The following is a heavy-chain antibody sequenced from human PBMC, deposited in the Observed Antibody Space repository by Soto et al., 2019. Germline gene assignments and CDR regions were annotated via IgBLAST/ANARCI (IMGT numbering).Heavy chain of an antibody. J-gene: IGHJ4*02. D-gene: IGHD4-17*01. CDR2: IKEDGSEI. Sequence: PGGSLRLSCAASGFTFSRYWLTWVRQAPGKGLEWVANIKEDGSEIYYVGSVKGRFTTSRDNAKNSLYLQMNSLRAEDTAVYYCARIVSGRDYGDSTDCWGRGTLVTVSS. CDR3: ARIVSGRDYGDSTDC. CDR1: GFTFSRYW. V-gene: IGHV3-7*03.